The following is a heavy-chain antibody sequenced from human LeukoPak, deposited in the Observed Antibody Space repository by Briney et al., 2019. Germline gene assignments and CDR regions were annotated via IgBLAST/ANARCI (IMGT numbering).Heavy chain of an antibody. D-gene: IGHD5-12*01. V-gene: IGHV4-59*11. CDR1: GGSISSHY. J-gene: IGHJ4*02. Sequence: SETLSLTCTVSGGSISSHYWSWIRQPPGKGLEWIGYIYYSGSTNYNPSLKSRVTISVDTSKNQFSLKLSSVTAADTAVYYCARLGPGGYDYYLDYWGQGTLVTVSS. CDR3: ARLGPGGYDYYLDY. CDR2: IYYSGST.